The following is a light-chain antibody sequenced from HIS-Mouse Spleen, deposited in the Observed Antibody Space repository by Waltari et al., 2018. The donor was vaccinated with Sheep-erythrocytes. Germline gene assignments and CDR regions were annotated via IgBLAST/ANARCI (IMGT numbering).Light chain of an antibody. CDR3: CSYAGSYNHV. Sequence: SYELTQPPSVSVSPGQTASITCSGDKLGDNYAFWYQQKPGQSPVLVIYQDSKRPSGNPERLSGSNSGHKATLTISGTQAMDEADYYCCSYAGSYNHVFATGTKVTVL. CDR1: KLGDNY. V-gene: IGLV3-1*01. CDR2: QDS. J-gene: IGLJ1*01.